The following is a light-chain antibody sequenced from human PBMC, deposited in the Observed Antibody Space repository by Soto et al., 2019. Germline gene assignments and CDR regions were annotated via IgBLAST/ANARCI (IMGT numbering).Light chain of an antibody. Sequence: EIVLTQSPGTLSLSPGQRVTLSCRASQSVMNRFLAWYQQKTGQAPRLLIYGTSIRSAGIPERFSGSGSGTDFPLTISRLEPEDFAVYYFLQYDSSRTFGQGTKVDMK. CDR1: QSVMNRF. V-gene: IGKV3-20*01. CDR2: GTS. J-gene: IGKJ1*01. CDR3: LQYDSSRT.